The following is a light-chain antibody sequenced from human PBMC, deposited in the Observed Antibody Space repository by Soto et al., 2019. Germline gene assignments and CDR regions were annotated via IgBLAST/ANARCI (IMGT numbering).Light chain of an antibody. Sequence: QSALTQPPSVSGAPGQRVTISCTGSSSNIGAGYDVHWYQQLPGTAPKLLIYANGNRPSGVPDRFSGSKSGTSASLAITGLQAEDEADYYCQSYDSSLSGSYVVFGGGTKLTVL. CDR2: ANG. V-gene: IGLV1-40*01. J-gene: IGLJ2*01. CDR3: QSYDSSLSGSYVV. CDR1: SSNIGAGYD.